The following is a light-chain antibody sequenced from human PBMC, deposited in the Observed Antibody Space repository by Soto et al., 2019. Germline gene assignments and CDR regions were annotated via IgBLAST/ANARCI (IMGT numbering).Light chain of an antibody. Sequence: QSVLTPPRSVSGSPGQSVTISCTGTSSDDGGYNYVSWYQQQPGKAPKLMIYDVSKRPSGVPDRFSGSKVGNTASLTISGLQAEDEADYYCCSYASSAYVFRTGTKVTVL. CDR3: CSYASSAYV. CDR1: SSDDGGYNY. V-gene: IGLV2-11*01. J-gene: IGLJ1*01. CDR2: DVS.